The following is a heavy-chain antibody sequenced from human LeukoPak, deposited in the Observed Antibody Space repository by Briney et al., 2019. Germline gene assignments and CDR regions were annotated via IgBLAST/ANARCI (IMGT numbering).Heavy chain of an antibody. Sequence: SETLSLTCTVSGGSISSGSYYWSWIRQPAGKGLEWIGRIYTSGSTNYNPSLKSRVTISVDTSKNQFSLKLSSVTAADTAVYYCAGGGDSGLCDPWGQGPLVTVFS. D-gene: IGHD1-26*01. CDR3: AGGGDSGLCDP. V-gene: IGHV4-61*02. CDR1: GGSISSGSYY. CDR2: IYTSGST. J-gene: IGHJ5*02.